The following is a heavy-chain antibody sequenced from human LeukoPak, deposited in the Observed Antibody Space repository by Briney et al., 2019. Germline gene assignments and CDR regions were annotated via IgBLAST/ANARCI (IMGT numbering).Heavy chain of an antibody. CDR1: GGSISSYY. J-gene: IGHJ5*02. Sequence: PSETLSLTCTVSGGSISSYYWSWIRQPAGKGLEWIGRIYTSGSTNYNPSLKSRVTMSVDTSKNQFSLKLSSVTAADTAVYYCAKNWMVRGVNWFDPWGQGTLVTVSS. V-gene: IGHV4-4*07. CDR3: AKNWMVRGVNWFDP. D-gene: IGHD3-10*01. CDR2: IYTSGST.